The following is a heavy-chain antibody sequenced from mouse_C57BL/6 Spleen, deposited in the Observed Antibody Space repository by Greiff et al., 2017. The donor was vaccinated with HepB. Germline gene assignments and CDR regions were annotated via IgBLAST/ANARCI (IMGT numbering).Heavy chain of an antibody. D-gene: IGHD3-1*01. J-gene: IGHJ3*01. CDR3: TTGLGNGRFAY. CDR2: IDPENGDT. CDR1: GFNIKDDY. Sequence: EVQLQQSGAELVRPGASVKLSCTASGFNIKDDYMHWVKQRPEQGLEWIGWIDPENGDTEYASKFQGKATITADTSSNTAYLQLSSLTSEDTAVYYCTTGLGNGRFAYWGQGTLVTVSA. V-gene: IGHV14-4*01.